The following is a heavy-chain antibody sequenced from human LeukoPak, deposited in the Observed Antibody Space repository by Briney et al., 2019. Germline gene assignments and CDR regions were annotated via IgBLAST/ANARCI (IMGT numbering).Heavy chain of an antibody. V-gene: IGHV4-39*02. D-gene: IGHD3-16*02. CDR2: IYYSGSA. Sequence: MASETLSLTCTVSGGSISSSNYYWGWIRQPPGKGLEWIGNIYYSGSAFYNPSLKSRVTISVDTSKNQFSLKLNSVTAADTAVYHCARDLSDWGQGTLVTVSS. CDR3: ARDLSD. J-gene: IGHJ4*02. CDR1: GGSISSSNYY.